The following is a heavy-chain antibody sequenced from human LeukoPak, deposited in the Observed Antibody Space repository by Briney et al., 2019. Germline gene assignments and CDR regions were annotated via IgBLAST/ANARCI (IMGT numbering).Heavy chain of an antibody. CDR1: GFSVSNDY. CDR3: ARAAHPKWEDAFDI. D-gene: IGHD1-26*01. Sequence: QSGGSLRLSCAASGFSVSNDYMSWVRLSPGKGLEWVSAMYITGSTHYADSVKGRFTISRDNSKNALNLQMDSLRAEDTAVYYCARAAHPKWEDAFDIWGQGTMVTVSS. V-gene: IGHV3-53*01. CDR2: MYITGST. J-gene: IGHJ3*02.